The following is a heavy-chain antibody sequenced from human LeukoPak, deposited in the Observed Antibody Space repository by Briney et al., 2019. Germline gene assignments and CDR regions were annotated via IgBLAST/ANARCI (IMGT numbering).Heavy chain of an antibody. CDR2: INPNSGGT. D-gene: IGHD2-21*02. CDR3: ARDLPPAYCGGDCYNNWFDP. Sequence: ASVKVSCKASGYTFTNYDINWVRQAPGQGLEWMGWINPNSGGTNYAQKFQGRVTMTRDTSISTAYMELSRLRSDDTAVYYCARDLPPAYCGGDCYNNWFDPWGQGTLVTVSS. J-gene: IGHJ5*02. CDR1: GYTFTNYD. V-gene: IGHV1-2*02.